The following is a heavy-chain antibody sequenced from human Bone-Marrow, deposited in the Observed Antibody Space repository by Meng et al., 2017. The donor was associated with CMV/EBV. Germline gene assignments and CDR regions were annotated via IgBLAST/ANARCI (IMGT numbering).Heavy chain of an antibody. D-gene: IGHD2-2*02. V-gene: IGHV1-18*01. CDR3: ARDQDIVVVPAAISHYYYYGMDV. Sequence: ASVKVSCKASGFTFTDYGISWVRQAPGQGLEWMGWISAYNGNTNYAQKLQGRVTMTTDTSTSTAYMELRSLRSDDTAVYYCARDQDIVVVPAAISHYYYYGMDVWGQGTTVTVSS. CDR2: ISAYNGNT. CDR1: GFTFTDYG. J-gene: IGHJ6*02.